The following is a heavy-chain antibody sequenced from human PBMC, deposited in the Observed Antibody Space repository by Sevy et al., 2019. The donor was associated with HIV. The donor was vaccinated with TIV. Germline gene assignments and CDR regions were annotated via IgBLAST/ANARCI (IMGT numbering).Heavy chain of an antibody. D-gene: IGHD2-21*02. J-gene: IGHJ4*02. CDR3: ARLFSCGGDCYYLDY. V-gene: IGHV3-30*04. Sequence: GGSLRLSCAGSGFTFSSYDMHWVRQAPGKGLEWVAVTSHDGKYNNYADSVKVRFTISRDNFENTLYLQMNSPRVEDTAVYFCARLFSCGGDCYYLDYWGQGALVTVSS. CDR2: TSHDGKYN. CDR1: GFTFSSYD.